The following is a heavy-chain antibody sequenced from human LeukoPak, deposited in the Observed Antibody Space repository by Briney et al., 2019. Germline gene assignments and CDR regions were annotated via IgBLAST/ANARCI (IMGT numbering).Heavy chain of an antibody. CDR1: GGSISSYY. J-gene: IGHJ6*04. D-gene: IGHD3-10*01. CDR3: ARASGSYGSGSYYYYGMDV. V-gene: IGHV4-59*13. Sequence: SETLSLTCTVSGGSISSYYWRWPRHPPGKGLEWSGYIYYSGSTNYNPSLKSRVTISVDPSKNQFSLKLSSLTAADTAVYYCARASGSYGSGSYYYYGMDVWGKGTTVTVSS. CDR2: IYYSGST.